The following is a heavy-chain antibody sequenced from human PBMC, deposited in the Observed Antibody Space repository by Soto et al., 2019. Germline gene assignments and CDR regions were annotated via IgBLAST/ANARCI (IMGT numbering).Heavy chain of an antibody. CDR3: AREASSSWYNWFDP. CDR2: ISYDGSNK. Sequence: GGSLRLSCAASGFTFSSYAMHWVRQAPGKGLEWVAVISYDGSNKYYADSVKGRFTISRDNSKNTLYLQMNSLKAEDTAVYYCAREASSSWYNWFDPWGQGALVTVSS. D-gene: IGHD6-13*01. J-gene: IGHJ5*02. CDR1: GFTFSSYA. V-gene: IGHV3-30-3*01.